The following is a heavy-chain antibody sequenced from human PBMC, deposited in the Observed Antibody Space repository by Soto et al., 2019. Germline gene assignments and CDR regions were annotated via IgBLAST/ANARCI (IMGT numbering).Heavy chain of an antibody. V-gene: IGHV1-18*01. J-gene: IGHJ4*02. D-gene: IGHD4-17*01. CDR3: ARAGDTVTRLFDY. CDR1: GHTFNIYG. Sequence: ASVKVSCKASGHTFNIYGITWVRQAPGQGLEWMGWISASNGNTNYAQKLQGRVTMTTDTSTSTAYMELRSLRSDDTAVYYCARAGDTVTRLFDYWGQGSLVTVSS. CDR2: ISASNGNT.